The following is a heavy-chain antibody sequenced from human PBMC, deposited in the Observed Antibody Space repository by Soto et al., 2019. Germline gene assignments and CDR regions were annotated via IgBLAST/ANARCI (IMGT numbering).Heavy chain of an antibody. V-gene: IGHV4-59*01. CDR2: IYYSGST. CDR3: AIVNLVVASAAFWFDP. J-gene: IGHJ5*02. Sequence: PSETLSLTCTVSGCSISSYYWSWIRQPPGKGLERIGYIYYSGSTNYNPSIKSRVTISVDTSKNQFSLKLISVTAAVTAVFYCAIVNLVVASAAFWFDPWGEGTLFTFSS. CDR1: GCSISSYY. D-gene: IGHD2-15*01.